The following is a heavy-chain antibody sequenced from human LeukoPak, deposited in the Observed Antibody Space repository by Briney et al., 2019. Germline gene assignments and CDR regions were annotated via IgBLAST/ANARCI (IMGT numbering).Heavy chain of an antibody. V-gene: IGHV4-34*01. CDR2: INHSGST. Sequence: SETLSLTCAVYGGSFSGYYWSWIRQPPGKGLEWIGEINHSGSTNYNPSLKSRVTISVDTSKNRFSLKLSSVTAADTAVYYCARGKECRGGSCYSDAFDIWGQGTMVTVSS. CDR3: ARGKECRGGSCYSDAFDI. D-gene: IGHD2-15*01. J-gene: IGHJ3*02. CDR1: GGSFSGYY.